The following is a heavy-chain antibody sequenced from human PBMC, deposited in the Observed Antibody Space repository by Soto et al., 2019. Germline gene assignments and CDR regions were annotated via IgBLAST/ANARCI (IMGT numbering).Heavy chain of an antibody. D-gene: IGHD3-10*01. CDR3: AKREEGYSYGSGSQQQDAFDI. CDR2: ISGSGGST. J-gene: IGHJ3*02. Sequence: LRLSCAASGFTFSSYAMSWVRQAPGKGLEWVSAISGSGGSTYYADSVKGRFTISRDNSKNTLYLQMNSLRAEDTAVYYCAKREEGYSYGSGSQQQDAFDIWGQGTRVTVSS. CDR1: GFTFSSYA. V-gene: IGHV3-23*01.